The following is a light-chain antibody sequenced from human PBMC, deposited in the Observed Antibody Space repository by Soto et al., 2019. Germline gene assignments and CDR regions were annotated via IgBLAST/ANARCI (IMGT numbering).Light chain of an antibody. CDR3: QQYNNWPTWT. CDR1: QSVSSN. V-gene: IGKV3-15*01. CDR2: GAS. J-gene: IGKJ1*01. Sequence: ENVLTQAEGTLSLSPLERANLSCRPSQSVSSNLAWYQQKPGQAPRLLIYGASTRATGIPARFSGSGSETEFTLTISSLQAEDSAVYFCQQYNNWPTWTFGQGTKVDIK.